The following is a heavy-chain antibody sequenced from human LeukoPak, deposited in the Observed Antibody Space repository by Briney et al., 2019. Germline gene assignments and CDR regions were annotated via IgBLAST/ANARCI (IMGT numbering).Heavy chain of an antibody. J-gene: IGHJ5*02. CDR3: ARIGGGSWRNPGYWFDP. CDR1: GASISSASDY. Sequence: PSETLSLTCAVSGASISSASDYWGWIRQPPGKGLEWLGSIYCGGSTYDNPSLRSRVTISVDTSKNQFSLKLTSVTAADTAVYYCARIGGGSWRNPGYWFDPWGQGNLVTVSS. CDR2: IYCGGST. V-gene: IGHV4-39*01. D-gene: IGHD2-15*01.